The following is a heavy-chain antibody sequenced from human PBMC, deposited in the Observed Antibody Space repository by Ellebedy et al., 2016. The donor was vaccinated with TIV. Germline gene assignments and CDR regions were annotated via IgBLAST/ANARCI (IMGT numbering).Heavy chain of an antibody. J-gene: IGHJ3*02. Sequence: PGGSLRLSCAASGFTFGDYWMSWVRQAPGKGLEWVANIKYDGTERYYVDSMKGRFTISRDNTKTSLYLQMSGLRAEDTAVYYCAKARYSTGADAYDIWGQGTMVTVSS. V-gene: IGHV3-7*03. CDR2: IKYDGTER. CDR1: GFTFGDYW. CDR3: AKARYSTGADAYDI. D-gene: IGHD6-19*01.